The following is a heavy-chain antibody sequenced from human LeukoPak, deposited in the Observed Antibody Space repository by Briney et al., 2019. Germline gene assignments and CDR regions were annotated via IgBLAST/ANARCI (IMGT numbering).Heavy chain of an antibody. D-gene: IGHD4-11*01. V-gene: IGHV4-34*01. Sequence: SETLSLTCTVSGGSISSYYWSWIRQPPGKGLEWIGEINHSGSTNYNPSLKSRVTISVDTSKNQFSLKLSSVTAADTAVYYCARGRGTVTRRASYYYYYMDVWGKGTTVTVSS. CDR2: INHSGST. J-gene: IGHJ6*03. CDR3: ARGRGTVTRRASYYYYYMDV. CDR1: GGSISSYY.